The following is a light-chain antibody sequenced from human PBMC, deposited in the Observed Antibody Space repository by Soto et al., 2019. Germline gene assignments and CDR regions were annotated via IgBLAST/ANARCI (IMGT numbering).Light chain of an antibody. J-gene: IGKJ1*01. CDR1: QSVSSK. CDR3: QQYGSSGT. CDR2: DAS. Sequence: IVWTHSPGTLSVSPGESATLSCRASQSVSSKLAWYRQARGQPPRLLIYDASTRATDTPDRFSGSGSGTDFTLTISRLEPEDFAVYYCQQYGSSGTFGQGTKVDIK. V-gene: IGKV3-20*01.